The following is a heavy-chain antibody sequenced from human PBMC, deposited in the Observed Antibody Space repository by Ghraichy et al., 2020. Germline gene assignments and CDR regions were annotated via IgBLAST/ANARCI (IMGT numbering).Heavy chain of an antibody. V-gene: IGHV3-23*01. J-gene: IGHJ4*02. CDR1: GFTFSSYA. D-gene: IGHD4-17*01. CDR2: ISGSGGST. CDR3: AKCSDYGRLVDY. Sequence: GGSLRLSCAASGFTFSSYAMSWVRQAPGKGLEWVSAISGSGGSTYYADSVKVRFTISRDNFKNTLYLQMNSLRAEDTAGYYCAKCSDYGRLVDYWGQGTLVTVSS.